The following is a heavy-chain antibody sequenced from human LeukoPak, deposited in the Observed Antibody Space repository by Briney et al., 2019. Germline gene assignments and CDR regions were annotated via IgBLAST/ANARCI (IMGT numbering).Heavy chain of an antibody. J-gene: IGHJ4*02. D-gene: IGHD3-22*01. V-gene: IGHV4-39*01. Sequence: PSETLSLTCTVSGGSISSTNYYWGWIRQPPGTGLEWIGSMYNDGTAYYNPSLRSRVTISVDTSRNQFSLKLSSVTAADTAVYYCAKTKYYYDRGGYVFDFWGQGTLVTVSS. CDR1: GGSISSTNYY. CDR3: AKTKYYYDRGGYVFDF. CDR2: MYNDGTA.